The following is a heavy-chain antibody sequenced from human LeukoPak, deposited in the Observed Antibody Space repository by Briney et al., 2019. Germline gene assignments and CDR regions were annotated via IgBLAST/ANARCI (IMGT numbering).Heavy chain of an antibody. CDR2: INPNSGGT. D-gene: IGHD4-11*01. CDR1: GYTFTGYY. J-gene: IGHJ4*02. CDR3: ARPLTTVGPVDY. V-gene: IGHV1-2*02. Sequence: ASVKVSCKASGYTFTGYYMHWVRQAPGQGLEWMGWINPNSGGTNYAQKFQGRVTMTRDTSISTAYMELSRLRSDDTAVYYCARPLTTVGPVDYWGQGTLVTVSS.